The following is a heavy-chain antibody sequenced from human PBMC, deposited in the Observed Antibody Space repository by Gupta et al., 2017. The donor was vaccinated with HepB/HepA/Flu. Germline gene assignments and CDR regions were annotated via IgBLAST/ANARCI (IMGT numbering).Heavy chain of an antibody. J-gene: IGHJ4*02. D-gene: IGHD3-3*01. CDR1: GFTFSDHY. Sequence: QVQLVESGGGLVKPGGSLRLSCAASGFTFSDHYMTWIRQAPGKGLEWISQISSRREDINDADSVKGRFTISRDNAKNSLFLQMNSLRAEDTAVYVCARDPRNLDFWGQGTLVTVSS. V-gene: IGHV3-11*05. CDR3: ARDPRNLDF. CDR2: ISSRREDI.